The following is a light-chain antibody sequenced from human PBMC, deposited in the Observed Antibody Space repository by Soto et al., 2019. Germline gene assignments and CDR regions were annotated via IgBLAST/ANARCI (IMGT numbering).Light chain of an antibody. J-gene: IGKJ1*01. CDR1: QSVNSN. CDR3: QQDNTRWT. CDR2: GAS. Sequence: EIVMTQSPATLSVSPGERATLSCRASQSVNSNLAWYQQKPGQAPRLLISGASTRATGIPARFSGSGSETEFTLTSIRLQSEDSAFYYCQQDNTRWTFGQGTKVE. V-gene: IGKV3-15*01.